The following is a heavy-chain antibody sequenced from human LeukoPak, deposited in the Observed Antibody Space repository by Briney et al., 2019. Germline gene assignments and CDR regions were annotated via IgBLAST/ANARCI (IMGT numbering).Heavy chain of an antibody. CDR1: GFDFSSNS. CDR2: LYSGGNT. V-gene: IGHV3-53*01. Sequence: GGSMRLSCAASGFDFSSNSMCWVRQAPGKGLEWVSVLYSGGNTYYADSVKGRFTISRDNSKNTLYLQMNSLRTEDTAVYYCARDRSDGFDYWGQGTLVTVSS. CDR3: ARDRSDGFDY. J-gene: IGHJ4*02.